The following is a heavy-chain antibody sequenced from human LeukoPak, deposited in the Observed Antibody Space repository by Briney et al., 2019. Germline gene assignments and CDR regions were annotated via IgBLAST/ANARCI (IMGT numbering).Heavy chain of an antibody. D-gene: IGHD3-16*01. V-gene: IGHV1-3*01. Sequence: GASVKVSCKASGDTFSSYAIHWVRLAPGQRLEWMGWIHSGNGNTKYSQKFQGRVTFTRDTSASTTYMELNSLRSEDTAVYYCARDYGYYYYMDVWGKGTTVTVSS. CDR2: IHSGNGNT. J-gene: IGHJ6*03. CDR3: ARDYGYYYYMDV. CDR1: GDTFSSYA.